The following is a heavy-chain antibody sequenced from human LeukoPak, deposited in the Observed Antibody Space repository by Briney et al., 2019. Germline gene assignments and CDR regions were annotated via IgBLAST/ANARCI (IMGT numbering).Heavy chain of an antibody. Sequence: SETLSLTCTVSGGSISSSSYYWGWIRQPPGKGLEWIGSIYYSGSTYYNPSLKSRVTISVDTSKNQFSLKLSSVTAADTAVYYCARGLHYYGSGSHEYYFDYWGQGTLVTVSS. CDR2: IYYSGST. CDR3: ARGLHYYGSGSHEYYFDY. CDR1: GGSISSSSYY. V-gene: IGHV4-39*07. J-gene: IGHJ4*02. D-gene: IGHD3-10*01.